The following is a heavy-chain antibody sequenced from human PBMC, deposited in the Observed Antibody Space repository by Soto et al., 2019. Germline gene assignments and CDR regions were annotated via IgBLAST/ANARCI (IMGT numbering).Heavy chain of an antibody. J-gene: IGHJ4*02. CDR2: ISYDGSNK. D-gene: IGHD2-2*01. V-gene: IGHV3-30*18. CDR1: GFTFSSYG. CDR3: ANSYCSSTSCLPLPPDY. Sequence: GGSLRLSCAASGFTFSSYGMHWVRQAPGKGLEWVAVISYDGSNKYYADSVKGRFTISRDNSKNTLYLQMNSLRAEDTAVYYCANSYCSSTSCLPLPPDYWGQGTLVTVSS.